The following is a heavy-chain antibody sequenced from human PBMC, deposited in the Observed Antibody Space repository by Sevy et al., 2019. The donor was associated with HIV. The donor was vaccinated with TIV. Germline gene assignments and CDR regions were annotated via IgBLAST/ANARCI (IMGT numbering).Heavy chain of an antibody. V-gene: IGHV1-18*01. CDR1: GYTFTSYG. Sequence: ASVKVSCKASGYTFTSYGISWVRQAPGQGLEWMGWISAYNGNTNYAQKLQGRVTMTTDTSTSTAYMELRSLGSDDTAVYYCAGVGYDSSGYTLYYYYYGMDVWGQGTTVTVSS. CDR3: AGVGYDSSGYTLYYYYYGMDV. CDR2: ISAYNGNT. J-gene: IGHJ6*02. D-gene: IGHD3-22*01.